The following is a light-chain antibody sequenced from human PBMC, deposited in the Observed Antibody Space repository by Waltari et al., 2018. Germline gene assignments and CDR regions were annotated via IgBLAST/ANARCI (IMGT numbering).Light chain of an antibody. J-gene: IGLJ3*02. CDR3: QTGGHGTWV. Sequence: QLVLTQSPSASASLGASVKLTCTLSSGHSTNIIAWLQQQPEKGHRYWMNVNSDGSHTKGVGIPDRFSGSSSGAERYRTIASLQSEDEADYYCQTGGHGTWVFGGGTRLTVL. CDR1: SGHSTNI. CDR2: VNSDGSH. V-gene: IGLV4-69*01.